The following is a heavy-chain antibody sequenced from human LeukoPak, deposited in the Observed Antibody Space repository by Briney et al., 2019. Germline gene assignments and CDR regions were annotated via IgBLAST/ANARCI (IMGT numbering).Heavy chain of an antibody. J-gene: IGHJ3*02. CDR1: GYSFTSYW. CDR2: IYPGDSDT. V-gene: IGHV5-51*01. D-gene: IGHD2-21*02. Sequence: PGESLKISCKGSGYSFTSYWIAWVRQKPGKGLEWMGIIYPGDSDTRYSPSFQGQVTISADKSINTAYLQWSSLKASDTAMYYCARPPTRPPTARSHDAFDIWGQGTMVTVSS. CDR3: ARPPTRPPTARSHDAFDI.